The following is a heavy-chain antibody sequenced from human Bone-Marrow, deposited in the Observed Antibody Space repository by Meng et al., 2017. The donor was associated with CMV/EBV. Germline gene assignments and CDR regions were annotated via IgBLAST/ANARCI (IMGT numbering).Heavy chain of an antibody. J-gene: IGHJ3*01. CDR3: AKDLTGDKAFDV. V-gene: IGHV3-30*02. CDR1: GFTFSSYA. Sequence: GESLKISCAASGFTFSSYAMSWVRQAPGQGLEWVAFIRYDGSNKYYADSVKGRFTISRDNSKNTLYVQMNSLRAEDTAVYYCAKDLTGDKAFDVWGQGTIVTVSS. CDR2: IRYDGSNK. D-gene: IGHD1-26*01.